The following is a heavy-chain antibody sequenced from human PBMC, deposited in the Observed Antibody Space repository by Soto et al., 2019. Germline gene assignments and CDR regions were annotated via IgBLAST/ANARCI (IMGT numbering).Heavy chain of an antibody. Sequence: LLLSXASSVFIFRSYSMHWFRHSPFKWLEWVAVIWYDGVNKYYAESVKGRFTISRDNSNNTLYVQMNSLKAEDTAVYYCVRDPYLHTAGRIAYIHYWGQGTLVTVSS. D-gene: IGHD1-1*01. CDR3: VRDPYLHTAGRIAYIHY. J-gene: IGHJ4*02. V-gene: IGHV3-33*08. CDR2: IWYDGVNK. CDR1: VFIFRSYS.